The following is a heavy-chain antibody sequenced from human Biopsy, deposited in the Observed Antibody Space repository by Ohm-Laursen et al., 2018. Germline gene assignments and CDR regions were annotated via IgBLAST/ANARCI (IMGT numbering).Heavy chain of an antibody. CDR3: ARMDCSGGSCHYYSYGMDV. D-gene: IGHD2-15*01. CDR1: GGSFTGHY. V-gene: IGHV4-4*09. CDR2: IHHSGST. J-gene: IGHJ6*02. Sequence: GTLSLTWTVSGGSFTGHYWSWIRQPPGKGLECIGNIHHSGSTNYNPSLKCRLTISVDTSKNQFSLKLSSVTAADTAVYYCARMDCSGGSCHYYSYGMDVWGQGTAVTVSS.